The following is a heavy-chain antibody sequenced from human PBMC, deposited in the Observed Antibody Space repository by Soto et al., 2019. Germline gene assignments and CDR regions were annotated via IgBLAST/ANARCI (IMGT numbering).Heavy chain of an antibody. J-gene: IGHJ4*02. CDR1: GFTFSSYS. CDR2: ISSSSSYI. D-gene: IGHD2-8*01. CDR3: ARDIAREGVLMVYATPFDY. V-gene: IGHV3-21*01. Sequence: GGSLRLSCAASGFTFSSYSMNWVRQAPGKGLEWVSSISSSSSYIYYADSVKGRFTISRDNAKNSLYLQMNSLRAEDTAVYYCARDIAREGVLMVYATPFDYWGQGTLVTVSS.